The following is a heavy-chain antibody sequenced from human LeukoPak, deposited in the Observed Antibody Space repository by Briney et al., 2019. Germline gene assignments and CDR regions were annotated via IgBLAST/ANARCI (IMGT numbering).Heavy chain of an antibody. Sequence: HGESLKISCKGSGYSFTSYWIGWVRQMPGKGLEWMGIIYPGDSDTRYSPSFQGQVTISADKSISTAYLQWSSLKASDTAMYYCARRQRRGRAKGAFDIWGQGTMVTVSS. CDR3: ARRQRRGRAKGAFDI. V-gene: IGHV5-51*01. J-gene: IGHJ3*02. CDR2: IYPGDSDT. CDR1: GYSFTSYW. D-gene: IGHD6-25*01.